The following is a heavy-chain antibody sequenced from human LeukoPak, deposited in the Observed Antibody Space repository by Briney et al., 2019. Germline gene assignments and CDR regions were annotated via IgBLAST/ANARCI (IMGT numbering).Heavy chain of an antibody. J-gene: IGHJ4*02. CDR1: GFTFSSYG. D-gene: IGHD5-12*01. CDR2: ISGSSSAI. CDR3: ATYSGYDRIFDH. V-gene: IGHV3-48*01. Sequence: GGSLRLSCAASGFTFSSYGMHWVRQTPGKGLEWVSYISGSSSAIYYTDSVKGRFTISRDNAEKSVYLQMNGLRAEDTAVYYCATYSGYDRIFDHWGQGTLVTVSS.